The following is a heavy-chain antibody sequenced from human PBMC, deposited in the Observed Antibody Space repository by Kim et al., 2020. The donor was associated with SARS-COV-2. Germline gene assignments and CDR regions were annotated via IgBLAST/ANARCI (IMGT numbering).Heavy chain of an antibody. V-gene: IGHV7-4-1*02. CDR1: GYTFTSYA. D-gene: IGHD5-12*01. CDR3: ARDLRLLVDKRGFGY. CDR2: INTNTGNP. J-gene: IGHJ4*02. Sequence: ASVKVSCKASGYTFTSYAMNWVRQAPGQGLERMGWINTNTGNPTYAQGFTGRFVFPLDTSVSTAYLPLSSLKAEDTAVYFCARDLRLLVDKRGFGYWGQG.